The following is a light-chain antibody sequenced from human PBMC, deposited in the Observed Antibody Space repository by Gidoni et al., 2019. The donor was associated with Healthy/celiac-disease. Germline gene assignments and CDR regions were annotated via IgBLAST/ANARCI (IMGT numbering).Light chain of an antibody. CDR1: QSGSSN. Sequence: EIVMTQSPATLSVSPGERATLSCRASQSGSSNLAWYQQKPGQAPRLLISGASTRATGIPARFSGSVSGTEFTLTISSLQSEDFAFYYCQQYNNWPPWTFGQGTKVEIK. V-gene: IGKV3-15*01. J-gene: IGKJ1*01. CDR2: GAS. CDR3: QQYNNWPPWT.